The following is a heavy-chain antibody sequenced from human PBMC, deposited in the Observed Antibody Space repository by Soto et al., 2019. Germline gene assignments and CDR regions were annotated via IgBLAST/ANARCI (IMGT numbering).Heavy chain of an antibody. D-gene: IGHD4-17*01. Sequence: QVQLVQSGADVKKPGASVKVSCKASGYTFTSYGISWVRQAPGQGLEWMGWISAYNGNTNYEQKLQGRVTLTTDTPTSTDYMELRSLRSDHTAVYYCARAPYYGGYPNDLDIWGQGRMVSVSS. CDR1: GYTFTSYG. V-gene: IGHV1-18*01. CDR2: ISAYNGNT. CDR3: ARAPYYGGYPNDLDI. J-gene: IGHJ3*02.